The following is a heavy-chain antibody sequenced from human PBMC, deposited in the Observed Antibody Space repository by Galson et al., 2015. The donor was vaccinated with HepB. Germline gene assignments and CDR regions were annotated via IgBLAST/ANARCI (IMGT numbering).Heavy chain of an antibody. CDR2: IKEDGSDK. CDR3: ARGTSSGWLSGENAFDI. CDR1: GFTFRSYW. V-gene: IGHV3-7*01. J-gene: IGHJ3*02. Sequence: SLRLSCAASGFTFRSYWINWVRQAPGKGLEWVANIKEDGSDKYYVESVKGRFSISRDNAKNSLYLQMNSLRAEDTAVYYCARGTSSGWLSGENAFDIWGQGTMVTVSS. D-gene: IGHD6-19*01.